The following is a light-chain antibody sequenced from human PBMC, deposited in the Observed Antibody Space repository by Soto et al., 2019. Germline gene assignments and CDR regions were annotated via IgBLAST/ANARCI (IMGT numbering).Light chain of an antibody. CDR2: EVI. Sequence: QSALTQPAAVSGSPGQSITISCTGTSSDVGGYNYVSWYQQHPGKAPKLMIYEVINRPSGVSNRFSGSKSGNTASLTISGLQAEDEADYYCSSYTSTSTRMFGGGTKLTVL. CDR3: SSYTSTSTRM. V-gene: IGLV2-14*01. CDR1: SSDVGGYNY. J-gene: IGLJ3*02.